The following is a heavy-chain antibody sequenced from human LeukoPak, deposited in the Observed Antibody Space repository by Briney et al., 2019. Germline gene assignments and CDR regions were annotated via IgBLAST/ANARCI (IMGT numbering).Heavy chain of an antibody. CDR3: ARSYDSSGYYSPAHAFDI. CDR2: IIPILGTA. Sequence: ASVKVSCKASGGTFSSYAISWVRQAPGQGLEWMGGIIPILGTANYAQKFQGRVTITADKSTSTAYMELSSLRSEDTAVYYCARSYDSSGYYSPAHAFDIWGQGTMVTVSS. D-gene: IGHD3-22*01. CDR1: GGTFSSYA. V-gene: IGHV1-69*10. J-gene: IGHJ3*02.